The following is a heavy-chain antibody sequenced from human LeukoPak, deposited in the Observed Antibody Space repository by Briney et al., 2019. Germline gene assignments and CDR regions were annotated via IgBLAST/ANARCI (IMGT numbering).Heavy chain of an antibody. CDR1: GGSFSGYY. J-gene: IGHJ4*02. CDR2: INHSGST. V-gene: IGHV4-34*01. Sequence: SSETLSLTCAVYGGSFSGYYWSWIRQPPGKGLEWIGEINHSGSTNYNPSLKSRVTISVDTSKNQFSLKLSSVTAADTAVYYCARGSTVTTMGFDYWGQGTLVTVSS. D-gene: IGHD4-17*01. CDR3: ARGSTVTTMGFDY.